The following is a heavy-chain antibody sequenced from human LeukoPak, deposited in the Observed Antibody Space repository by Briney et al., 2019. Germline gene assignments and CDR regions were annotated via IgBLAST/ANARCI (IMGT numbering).Heavy chain of an antibody. J-gene: IGHJ4*02. V-gene: IGHV4-59*01. CDR3: ARDSSSWYPDY. CDR2: IYYSGST. D-gene: IGHD6-13*01. Sequence: SETLSLTCTVSGGSISSYYWSWLRQPPGKGLEWIGYIYYSGSTNYNPSLKSRVTISVDTSKNQFSLRLSSVTAADTAVYYCARDSSSWYPDYWGQGTLVTVSS. CDR1: GGSISSYY.